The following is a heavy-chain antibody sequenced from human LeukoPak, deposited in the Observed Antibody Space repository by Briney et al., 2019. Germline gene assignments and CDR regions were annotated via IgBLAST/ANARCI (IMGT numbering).Heavy chain of an antibody. V-gene: IGHV1-2*02. Sequence: ASVKVSCKASGYTFTDYYIHWVRQAPGQGLEWMGWINPTSGGTNSAQKFQGRVTMTRDTSISTAYMELSRLRSDDTAVYYCATNPRIMRGFNNWGQGTLVTVSS. CDR2: INPTSGGT. J-gene: IGHJ4*02. D-gene: IGHD3-16*01. CDR3: ATNPRIMRGFNN. CDR1: GYTFTDYY.